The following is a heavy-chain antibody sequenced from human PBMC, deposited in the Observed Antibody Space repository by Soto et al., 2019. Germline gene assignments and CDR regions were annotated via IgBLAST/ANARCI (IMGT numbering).Heavy chain of an antibody. J-gene: IGHJ4*02. CDR2: ISYDGNTQ. D-gene: IGHD3-9*01. CDR3: AKETNAYEINF. CDR1: GFIFSGYA. Sequence: QVQLVESGGGVVQPGGSLRLSCAASGFIFSGYAMHWVRQAPGKGLEWVAVISYDGNTQYYADSVEGRFTVSRDNSNTILYVEMNNWRDEDTAMYYCAKETNAYEINFWGQGTLVNVS. V-gene: IGHV3-30-3*01.